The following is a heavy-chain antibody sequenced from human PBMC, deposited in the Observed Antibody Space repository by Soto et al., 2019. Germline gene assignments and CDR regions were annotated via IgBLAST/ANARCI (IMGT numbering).Heavy chain of an antibody. CDR2: ISGSI. V-gene: IGHV3-48*04. CDR3: AKDFDWLFTHAHDAFDI. J-gene: IGHJ3*02. D-gene: IGHD3-9*01. Sequence: PGGSLRLSCAASGFTFSSYSMNWVRQAPGKGLEWVSYISGSIGYADSVKGRFTISRDNAKNSLYLQMNSLRAEDTALYYCAKDFDWLFTHAHDAFDIWGQGTMVTVSS. CDR1: GFTFSSYS.